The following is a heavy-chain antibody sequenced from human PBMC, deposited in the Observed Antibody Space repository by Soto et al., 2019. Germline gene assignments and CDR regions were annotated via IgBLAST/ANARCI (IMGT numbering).Heavy chain of an antibody. Sequence: TLSLTCSVSGVSITDYYWSWIRQPPGMGPEWIGYIDYSGTTNYNPSLKSRVAMSVDTSKNQFSLKLSSVTAADTAMYYCARLQQLNFDYWGQGLLVTVSSDVWGQGTTVTVSS. J-gene: IGHJ6*02. CDR3: ARLQQLNFDYWGQGLLVTVSSDV. V-gene: IGHV4-59*01. CDR2: IDYSGTT. CDR1: GVSITDYY. D-gene: IGHD3-9*01.